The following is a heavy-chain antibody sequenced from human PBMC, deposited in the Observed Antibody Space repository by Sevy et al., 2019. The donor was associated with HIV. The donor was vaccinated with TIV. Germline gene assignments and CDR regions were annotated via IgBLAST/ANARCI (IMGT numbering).Heavy chain of an antibody. CDR2: FDPEYGET. J-gene: IGHJ5*02. D-gene: IGHD2-15*01. Sequence: ASVKVSCKVSEYTLTQLSMHWVRQAPGKGLEWMGHFDPEYGETIYGQKFHGRVTMTEDTSANTAYMQLNSLTSEDTAVYYCATEGLRYYSGASLYQVGWFDPWGQGTLVTVSS. V-gene: IGHV1-24*01. CDR3: ATEGLRYYSGASLYQVGWFDP. CDR1: EYTLTQLS.